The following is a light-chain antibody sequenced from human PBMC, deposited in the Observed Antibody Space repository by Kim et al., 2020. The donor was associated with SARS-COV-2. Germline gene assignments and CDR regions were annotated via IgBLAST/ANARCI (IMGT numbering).Light chain of an antibody. V-gene: IGKV1-9*01. CDR3: QQHDSHPLT. CDR2: DAS. J-gene: IGKJ4*01. CDR1: QGISSY. Sequence: DIQLTQSPSFLSASVGDRVTVSCRASQGISSYLAWYQQKPGKAPKLLIYDASNLQSGVPSRFSGGGSGTEFTLTITSLQPEDCATYYCQQHDSHPLTFGQGTKLEI.